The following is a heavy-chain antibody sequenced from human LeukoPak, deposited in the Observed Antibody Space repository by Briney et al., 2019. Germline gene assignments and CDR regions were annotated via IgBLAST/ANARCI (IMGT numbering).Heavy chain of an antibody. Sequence: GGSLRLSCAASGFTFSSYGMHWVRQAPGKGLEWVAFIRYDGSNKYYADSVKGRFTISRDNSKNTLYLQMNSLRAEDTAVYYCARDERVVVPAAIPYYYYYMDVWGKGTTVTISS. V-gene: IGHV3-30*02. CDR1: GFTFSSYG. CDR2: IRYDGSNK. D-gene: IGHD2-2*02. J-gene: IGHJ6*03. CDR3: ARDERVVVPAAIPYYYYYMDV.